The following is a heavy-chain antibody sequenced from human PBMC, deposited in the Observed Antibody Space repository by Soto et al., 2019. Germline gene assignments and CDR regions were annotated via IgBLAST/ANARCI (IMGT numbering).Heavy chain of an antibody. CDR2: ISGSGGST. D-gene: IGHD3-22*01. CDR1: GFTLSSYA. CDR3: AKMIVVVITRYFDY. Sequence: PGGSLRLSCAASGFTLSSYAMSWVRQAPGKGLEWVSAISGSGGSTYYADSVKGRFTISRDNSKNTLYLQMNSLRAEDTAVYYCAKMIVVVITRYFDYWGQGTLVAVSS. V-gene: IGHV3-23*01. J-gene: IGHJ4*02.